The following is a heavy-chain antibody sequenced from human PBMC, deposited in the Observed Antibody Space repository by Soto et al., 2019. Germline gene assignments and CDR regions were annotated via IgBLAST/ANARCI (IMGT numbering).Heavy chain of an antibody. V-gene: IGHV1-69*13. D-gene: IGHD2-2*01. CDR1: GGTFSSYA. J-gene: IGHJ4*02. CDR3: ARASCSSTSCYLPLTAIDY. CDR2: IIPIFGTA. Sequence: SVKVSCKASGGTFSSYAISWVRQAPGQGLEWMGGIIPIFGTANYAQKFQGRVTITADESTSTAYMELSSLRSEDTAVYYCARASCSSTSCYLPLTAIDYWGQGTLVTVSS.